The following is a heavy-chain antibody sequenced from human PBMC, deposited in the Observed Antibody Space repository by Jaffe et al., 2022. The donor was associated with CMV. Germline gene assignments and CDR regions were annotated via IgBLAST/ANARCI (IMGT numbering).Heavy chain of an antibody. CDR1: GYSFTSYW. J-gene: IGHJ3*02. D-gene: IGHD6-13*01. CDR2: IYPGDSDT. V-gene: IGHV5-51*01. Sequence: EVQLVQSGAEVKKPGESLKISCKGSGYSFTSYWIGWVRQMPGKGLEWMGIIYPGDSDTRYSPSFQGQVTISADKSISTAYLQWSSLKASDTAMYYCARQEGTVRSSWYREDAFDIWGQGTMVTVSS. CDR3: ARQEGTVRSSWYREDAFDI.